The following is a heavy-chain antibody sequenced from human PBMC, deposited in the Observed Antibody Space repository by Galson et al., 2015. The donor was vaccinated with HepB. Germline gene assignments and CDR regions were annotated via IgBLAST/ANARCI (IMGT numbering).Heavy chain of an antibody. Sequence: SVKVSCKASGYTFTSYDINWVRQATGQGLEWLGWMNPNSGNTGYAKKFQGRVTMTTDTSTSTAYMELRSLRSDDTAVYYCARDNPHFWSGYPAPCWGQGTLVTVSS. D-gene: IGHD3-3*02. J-gene: IGHJ4*02. V-gene: IGHV1-8*01. CDR2: MNPNSGNT. CDR3: ARDNPHFWSGYPAPC. CDR1: GYTFTSYD.